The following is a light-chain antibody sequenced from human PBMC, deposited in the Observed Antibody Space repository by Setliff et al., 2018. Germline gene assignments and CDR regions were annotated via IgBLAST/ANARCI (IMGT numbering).Light chain of an antibody. Sequence: QSVLTQPPSASGSPGQSVTISCTGTSSDVGGYNYVSWYQLHPGKAPKLMIYEVSKRPSRVPDRFSGSKSGNTASLTVSGLQAEDEADYYCSSYAGSNNPYVFGTGTKGTVL. CDR2: EVS. CDR1: SSDVGGYNY. J-gene: IGLJ1*01. V-gene: IGLV2-8*01. CDR3: SSYAGSNNPYV.